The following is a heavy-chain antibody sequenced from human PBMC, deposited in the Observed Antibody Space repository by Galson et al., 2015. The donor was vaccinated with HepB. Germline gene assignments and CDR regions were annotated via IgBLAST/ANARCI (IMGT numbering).Heavy chain of an antibody. D-gene: IGHD4-17*01. CDR1: GYTFTGYY. Sequence: VKVSCKASGYTFTGYYMHWVRQAPGQGLEWMGWINPNSGGTNYAQKFQGWVTMTRDTSISTAYMELSRLRSDDTAVYYCARDSSGDYGDLDYWGQGTLVTVSS. J-gene: IGHJ4*02. V-gene: IGHV1-2*04. CDR3: ARDSSGDYGDLDY. CDR2: INPNSGGT.